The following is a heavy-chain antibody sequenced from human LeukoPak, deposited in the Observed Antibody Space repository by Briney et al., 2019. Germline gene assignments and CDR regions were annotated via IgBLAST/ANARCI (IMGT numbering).Heavy chain of an antibody. J-gene: IGHJ4*02. Sequence: GGSLRLSCAVSGFTFSDYYMSWMRQVPGKGLEWVSYISSSSNYIKYADSVKGRFTISRENAKNSLYLQMNSLRAEDTAVYYCARGGVAAAGSETHFDYWGQGTLVTVSS. CDR1: GFTFSDYY. CDR2: ISSSSNYI. V-gene: IGHV3-11*05. D-gene: IGHD6-13*01. CDR3: ARGGVAAAGSETHFDY.